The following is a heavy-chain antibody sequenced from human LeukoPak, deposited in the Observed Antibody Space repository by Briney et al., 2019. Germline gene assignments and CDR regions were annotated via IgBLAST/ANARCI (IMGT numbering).Heavy chain of an antibody. CDR2: INSDGSST. V-gene: IGHV3-74*01. CDR3: ASGDYDFWSGYYYYYYGMDV. Sequence: GGSLRLSCAASGFTFSSYWMHWVRQAPGKGLVWVSGINSDGSSTSYADSVKGRFTISRDNAKNTLYLQMNSLRAEDTAVYYCASGDYDFWSGYYYYYYGMDVWGQGTTVTVSS. J-gene: IGHJ6*02. CDR1: GFTFSSYW. D-gene: IGHD3-3*01.